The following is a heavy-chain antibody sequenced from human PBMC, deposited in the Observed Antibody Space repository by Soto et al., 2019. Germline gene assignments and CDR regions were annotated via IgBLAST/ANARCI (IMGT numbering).Heavy chain of an antibody. CDR2: ISYDGSNK. D-gene: IGHD6-19*01. Sequence: QVQLVESGGGVVQPGRSLRLSCAASGFTFSSYGMHWVRQAPGKGLELVAVISYDGSNKYYADSVKGRFTISRDNSKNTLYLQMNSLRAADTAVYYCAKARSGWSTLFDYWGQGTLVTVSS. CDR1: GFTFSSYG. V-gene: IGHV3-30*18. CDR3: AKARSGWSTLFDY. J-gene: IGHJ4*02.